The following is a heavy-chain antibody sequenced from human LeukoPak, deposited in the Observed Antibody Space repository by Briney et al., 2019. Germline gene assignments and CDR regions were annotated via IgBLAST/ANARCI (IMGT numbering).Heavy chain of an antibody. V-gene: IGHV4-59*01. CDR2: IYYSGST. CDR3: ATRLVGARGDYFDY. J-gene: IGHJ4*02. CDR1: GGSISSYY. D-gene: IGHD1-26*01. Sequence: SETLSLTCTVSGGSISSYYWSWIRQPPGKGLEWIGYIYYSGSTNYNPSLKSRVTISVDTSKNQFSLKLSSVTAADTAVYYCATRLVGARGDYFDYWGQGTLVTVSS.